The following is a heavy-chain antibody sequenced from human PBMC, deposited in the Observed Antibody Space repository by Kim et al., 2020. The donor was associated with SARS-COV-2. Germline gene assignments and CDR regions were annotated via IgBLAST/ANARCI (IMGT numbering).Heavy chain of an antibody. Sequence: SQTLSLTCAISGDSVSSNSATWNWIRQSPSRGLEWLGRTYYRSKWSNDYAAFVKSRITINPDTSKNQFSLQLNSVTPEYTALYYCARGKSVVRGVTPNFHYWGQGTLVTVSS. V-gene: IGHV6-1*01. CDR1: GDSVSSNSAT. CDR2: TYYRSKWSN. D-gene: IGHD3-10*01. J-gene: IGHJ4*02. CDR3: ARGKSVVRGVTPNFHY.